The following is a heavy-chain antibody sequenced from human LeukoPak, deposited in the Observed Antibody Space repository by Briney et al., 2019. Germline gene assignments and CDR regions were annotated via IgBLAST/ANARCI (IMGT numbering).Heavy chain of an antibody. CDR2: IYYSGST. J-gene: IGHJ6*02. Sequence: SETLSLTCTVSRGSISSYYWSWIRQPPGQGLELIGYIYYSGSTDYNPSLKSRVNISVDTSKNQFSLKLSSVTAADTAVYYCARDEYGYYYYYGMDVWGQGTAVTVSS. CDR3: ARDEYGYYYYYGMDV. CDR1: RGSISSYY. D-gene: IGHD4/OR15-4a*01. V-gene: IGHV4-59*12.